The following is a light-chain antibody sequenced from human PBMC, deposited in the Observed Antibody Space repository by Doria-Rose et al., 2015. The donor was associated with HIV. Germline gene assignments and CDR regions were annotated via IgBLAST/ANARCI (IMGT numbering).Light chain of an antibody. CDR3: QKYNSAPRT. CDR1: QDIGNH. Sequence: TQSPSSLCASVGDRVTINCRASQDIGNHLAWYQQKPGKVPELLIYATSTLPPGAPSRFGGSGSGTNFTLTITSLQPEDVATYYCQKYNSAPRTFGPGTTVETK. CDR2: ATS. J-gene: IGKJ1*01. V-gene: IGKV1-27*01.